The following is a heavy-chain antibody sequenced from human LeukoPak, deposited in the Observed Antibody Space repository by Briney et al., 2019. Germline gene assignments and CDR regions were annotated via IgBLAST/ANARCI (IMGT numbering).Heavy chain of an antibody. V-gene: IGHV3-15*01. CDR2: IKRKVDDETK. Sequence: GGSLRLSCVTSGFTFSDTWMSWVRQAPGKGLEWVGRIKRKVDDETKNYAAPVRGRFTISRDDSKNTVYLKMDSLRTEDTAVYYCTTDTFESSRYSHDYWGQGTLVTVSS. CDR3: TTDTFESSRYSHDY. J-gene: IGHJ4*02. CDR1: GFTFSDTW. D-gene: IGHD3-22*01.